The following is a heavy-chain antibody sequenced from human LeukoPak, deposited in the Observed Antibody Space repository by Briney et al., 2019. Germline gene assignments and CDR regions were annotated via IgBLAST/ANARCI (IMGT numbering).Heavy chain of an antibody. CDR2: IKQDGSEK. V-gene: IGHV3-7*01. J-gene: IGHJ4*02. CDR1: GFTFSNYA. CDR3: ARESDDYNFFDY. D-gene: IGHD4-11*01. Sequence: GGSLRLSCAATGFTFSNYAIHWGRQAPGKGLEWVANIKQDGSEKYYVDSVKGRFTISRDNAKKSLYLQMNSLRAEDTAVYYCARESDDYNFFDYWGQGTLVTVSS.